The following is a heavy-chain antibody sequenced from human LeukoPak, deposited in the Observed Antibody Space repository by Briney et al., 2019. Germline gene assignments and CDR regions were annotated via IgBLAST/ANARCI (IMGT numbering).Heavy chain of an antibody. V-gene: IGHV3-64D*06. CDR1: GFTFGRYA. CDR3: VKDSSSGSYFDY. Sequence: GGSLRLSCSASGFTFGRYAMHWVRQAPGKGLEYVSAISSNGGSTYYVDSVKGRFTISRDNSRNTLHLQMSSLRVEDTAVYYCVKDSSSGSYFDYWGQGTLVTVSS. J-gene: IGHJ4*02. D-gene: IGHD3-10*01. CDR2: ISSNGGST.